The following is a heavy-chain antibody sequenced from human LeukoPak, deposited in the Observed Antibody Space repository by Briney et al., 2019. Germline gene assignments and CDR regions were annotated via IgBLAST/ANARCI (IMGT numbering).Heavy chain of an antibody. Sequence: KPGESLKISCTGSGYTYTSYWIGWVRQMPGKGLERMGIIYPGDSDTRYSPSFQGQVTISADKSISTAYLQWNSLKASDTAMYYCARLRPQDAFDIWGQGTMVSVSS. CDR2: IYPGDSDT. CDR3: ARLRPQDAFDI. CDR1: GYTYTSYW. J-gene: IGHJ3*02. V-gene: IGHV5-51*03.